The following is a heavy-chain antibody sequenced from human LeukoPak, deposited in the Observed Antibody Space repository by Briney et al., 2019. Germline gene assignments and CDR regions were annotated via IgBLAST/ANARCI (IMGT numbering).Heavy chain of an antibody. Sequence: GGSLRLSCEASGFTFRDYWMTWVRQAPGKGLEWVANVKQDGTEKFYVDSVKGRFTISRDNGKNSLCLQMNSLRVEDTAIYYCARAGGTSWADYWGQGTLVTVSS. J-gene: IGHJ4*02. V-gene: IGHV3-7*01. CDR2: VKQDGTEK. D-gene: IGHD6-13*01. CDR3: ARAGGTSWADY. CDR1: GFTFRDYW.